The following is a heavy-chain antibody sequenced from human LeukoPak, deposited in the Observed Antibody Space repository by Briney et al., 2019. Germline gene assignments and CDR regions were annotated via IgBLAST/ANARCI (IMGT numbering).Heavy chain of an antibody. CDR2: IKEDGSDK. V-gene: IGHV3-7*01. J-gene: IGHJ6*03. Sequence: GRSLRLSCAASGFTFSSYAMHWVRQAPGKGLEWVANIKEDGSDKYYVDSVKGRFTISRDNARTSLYLQMNSLRAEDTAVYYCARDGSSSWTRFYYYYYMDVWGKGTTVTISS. D-gene: IGHD6-13*01. CDR3: ARDGSSSWTRFYYYYYMDV. CDR1: GFTFSSYA.